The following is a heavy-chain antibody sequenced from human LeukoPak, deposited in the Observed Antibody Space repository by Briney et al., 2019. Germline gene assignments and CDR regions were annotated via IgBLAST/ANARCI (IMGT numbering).Heavy chain of an antibody. J-gene: IGHJ4*02. CDR3: AREGGYCSSTSCYLY. CDR2: INHSGST. D-gene: IGHD2-2*01. Sequence: PPETLSLTCAVYGGSFSGYYWSWIRQPPGKGLEWIGEINHSGSTNYNPSLKSRVTISVDTSKNQFSLKLSSVTAADTAVYYCAREGGYCSSTSCYLYWGQGTLVTVSS. CDR1: GGSFSGYY. V-gene: IGHV4-34*01.